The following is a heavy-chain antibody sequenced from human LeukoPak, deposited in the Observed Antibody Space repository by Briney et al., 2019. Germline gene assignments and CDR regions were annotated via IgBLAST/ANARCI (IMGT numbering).Heavy chain of an antibody. CDR3: ARDRFIGYFDY. J-gene: IGHJ4*02. CDR1: GFTFSSYA. D-gene: IGHD1-26*01. V-gene: IGHV3-30*04. CDR2: ISYDGSNK. Sequence: GGSLRLSCAASGFTFSSYAMHWVRQAPGKGLEWVAVISYDGSNKYYADSVKGRFTISRDNSKNTLYLQMNSLRAEDTAVYYSARDRFIGYFDYWGQGTLVTVSS.